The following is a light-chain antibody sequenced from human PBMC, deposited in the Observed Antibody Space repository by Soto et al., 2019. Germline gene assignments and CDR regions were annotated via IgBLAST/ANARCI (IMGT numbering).Light chain of an antibody. Sequence: EVVVTQSPATLSVSPGERVTLSCRASQSVSTNLAWYQQKPGQAPRHLIYGASTRATDITARFSGSGSGTEFILTISTLQSEDLAIYYYQQYNNWTLTLGGGTKVDIK. V-gene: IGKV3-15*01. CDR1: QSVSTN. CDR3: QQYNNWTLT. J-gene: IGKJ4*01. CDR2: GAS.